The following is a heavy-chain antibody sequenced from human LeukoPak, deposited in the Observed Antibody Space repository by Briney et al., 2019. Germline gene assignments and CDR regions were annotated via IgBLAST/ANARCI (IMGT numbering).Heavy chain of an antibody. Sequence: ASVKVSCKAFGYTFTNFAINWVRQAPGQGLEWMGCIRPDNGDTNYAQNLQGRVTMTTDTSTSTSYMELRSLRSDDTAMYYCTRSRMVGVTDNGAGGDYWGQGTLVTVSS. CDR1: GYTFTNFA. CDR2: IRPDNGDT. J-gene: IGHJ4*02. CDR3: TRSRMVGVTDNGAGGDY. V-gene: IGHV1-18*01. D-gene: IGHD1-26*01.